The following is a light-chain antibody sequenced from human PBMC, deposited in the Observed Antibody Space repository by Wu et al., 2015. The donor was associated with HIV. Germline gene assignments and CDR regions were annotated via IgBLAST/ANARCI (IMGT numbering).Light chain of an antibody. CDR1: QSIPRDY. Sequence: EIVLTQSPGTLSMSPGERVTLSCRASQSIPRDYLAWYLHKAGQAPRLLIFAASSRATGIPDRFSGSGSGTDFTLAISRLEPEDFAVYYCQQYGASSWTFGQGTKVEIK. V-gene: IGKV3-20*01. J-gene: IGKJ1*01. CDR2: AAS. CDR3: QQYGASSWT.